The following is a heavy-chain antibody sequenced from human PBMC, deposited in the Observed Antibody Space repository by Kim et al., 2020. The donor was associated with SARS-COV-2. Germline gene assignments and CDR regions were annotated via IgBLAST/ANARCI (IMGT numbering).Heavy chain of an antibody. Sequence: GGSLRLSCAASGFTFSSYAMHWVRQAPGKGLEWVAVISYDGSHTSYGDSVKGRFTVSRDNSKNTLYLQMNSLRAEDTAVYYCARELRYSTGRLDYWGQGTLVTVSS. CDR3: ARELRYSTGRLDY. D-gene: IGHD6-19*01. CDR2: ISYDGSHT. V-gene: IGHV3-30*04. CDR1: GFTFSSYA. J-gene: IGHJ4*02.